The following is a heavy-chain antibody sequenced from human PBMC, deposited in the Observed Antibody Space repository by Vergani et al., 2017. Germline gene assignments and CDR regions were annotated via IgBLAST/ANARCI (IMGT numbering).Heavy chain of an antibody. J-gene: IGHJ6*02. CDR3: ARSSRALGYYYYGMDV. CDR2: FYSGGST. D-gene: IGHD6-13*01. CDR1: GFTVSSNY. V-gene: IGHV3-53*01. Sequence: EVQLVESGGGLIQPGGSLRLSCAASGFTVSSNYMSWVRQAPGKGLEWVSVFYSGGSTYYADSVKGRFTISRDNSKNTVYLQMNSLRAEDTAVYYCARSSRALGYYYYGMDVWGQGTTVTVSS.